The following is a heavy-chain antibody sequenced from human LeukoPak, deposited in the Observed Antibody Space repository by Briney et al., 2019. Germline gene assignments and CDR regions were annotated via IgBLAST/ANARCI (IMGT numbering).Heavy chain of an antibody. Sequence: GASVKVSCKASGYTFTSYAMHWVRQAPGQRLEWMGWINAGNGNTKYSQKFQGRVTITRDTSASAAYMELSSLRSEDTAVYYCARRYGDYPNWFDPWGQGTLVTVSS. CDR2: INAGNGNT. CDR1: GYTFTSYA. D-gene: IGHD4-17*01. CDR3: ARRYGDYPNWFDP. J-gene: IGHJ5*02. V-gene: IGHV1-3*01.